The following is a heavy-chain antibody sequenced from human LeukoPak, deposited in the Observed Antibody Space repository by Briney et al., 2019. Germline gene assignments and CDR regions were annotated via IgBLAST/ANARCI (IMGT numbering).Heavy chain of an antibody. CDR1: GGTFSSYA. Sequence: ASVKVSCXASGGTFSSYAISWVRQAHGQGLEWMGWINSYNANKSYAKKLQGRVTMTTDTSTSTAHMELRSLRSDDTAVYYCAREESSGWYDYWGQGTLVTVSS. J-gene: IGHJ4*02. CDR3: AREESSGWYDY. V-gene: IGHV1-18*01. D-gene: IGHD6-19*01. CDR2: INSYNANK.